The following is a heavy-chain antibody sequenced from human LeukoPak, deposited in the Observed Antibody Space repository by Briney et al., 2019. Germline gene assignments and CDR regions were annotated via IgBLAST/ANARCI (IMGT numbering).Heavy chain of an antibody. CDR1: AFTFSSYS. V-gene: IGHV3-21*01. CDR3: ASSGIGGYYDFWSGYYYFDY. Sequence: GGSLRLSCAASAFTFSSYSMNWVRQAPGQGLEWVSSISSSSSYIYYADTVKGRVTISRDNAKNSLYLQMNSLRAEDTAVYYCASSGIGGYYDFWSGYYYFDYWGQGTLVTVSS. CDR2: ISSSSSYI. J-gene: IGHJ4*02. D-gene: IGHD3-3*01.